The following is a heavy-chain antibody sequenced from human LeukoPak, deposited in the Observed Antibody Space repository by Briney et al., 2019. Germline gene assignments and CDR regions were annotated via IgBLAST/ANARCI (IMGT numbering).Heavy chain of an antibody. CDR2: IYRSGST. Sequence: PSETLSLTCAVSGGSISSSNWWSWVRQPPGKGLEWIGEIYRSGSTNYNPSLKSRVTISVDKSKNQFSLKLSSVTAADTAVYYCARLVQDDILTGYSTYYFDYWGQGTLVTVSS. J-gene: IGHJ4*02. D-gene: IGHD3-9*01. V-gene: IGHV4-4*02. CDR1: GGSISSSNW. CDR3: ARLVQDDILTGYSTYYFDY.